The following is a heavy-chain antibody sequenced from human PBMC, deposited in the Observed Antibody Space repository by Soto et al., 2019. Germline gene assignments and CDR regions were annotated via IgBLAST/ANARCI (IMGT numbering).Heavy chain of an antibody. V-gene: IGHV4-34*01. Sequence: SVTMSLTRAVYGGSLSGYYWSWIRQPPGKGLEWIGEINHSGSTNYNPSLNSRVTISVDTSKNQFSLKLNSVTAADTAVYYYDSSGPPAYWGQGTLVTVSS. CDR3: DSSGPPAY. J-gene: IGHJ4*02. D-gene: IGHD3-22*01. CDR2: INHSGST. CDR1: GGSLSGYY.